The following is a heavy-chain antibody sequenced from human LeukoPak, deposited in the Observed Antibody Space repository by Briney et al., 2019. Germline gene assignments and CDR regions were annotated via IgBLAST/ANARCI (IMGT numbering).Heavy chain of an antibody. CDR1: GGTFSSYA. CDR3: AREDAYYDILTGYLSPPHAFDI. J-gene: IGHJ3*02. CDR2: IIPIFGTA. D-gene: IGHD3-9*01. Sequence: ASVKVSCKASGGTFSSYAISWVRQAPGQGLEWMGGIIPIFGTANYAQKFQGRVTNTADESTSTAYMELSSLRSEDTAVYYCAREDAYYDILTGYLSPPHAFDIWGQGTMVTVSS. V-gene: IGHV1-69*13.